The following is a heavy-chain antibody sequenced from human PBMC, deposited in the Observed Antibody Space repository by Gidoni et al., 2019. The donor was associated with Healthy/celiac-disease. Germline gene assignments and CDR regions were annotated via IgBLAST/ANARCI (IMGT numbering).Heavy chain of an antibody. CDR3: AKGDYDDSSGYIDY. D-gene: IGHD3-22*01. V-gene: IGHV3-23*01. Sequence: EVQLLESGGGLVQPGGSLRLSCAASGFTFSSYAMSWVRQAPGKGLEWVSAMSGSGGSTYYADSVKGRFTISRDNSKNTLYLQMNSLRAEDTAVYYCAKGDYDDSSGYIDYWGQGTLVTVSS. CDR2: MSGSGGST. J-gene: IGHJ4*02. CDR1: GFTFSSYA.